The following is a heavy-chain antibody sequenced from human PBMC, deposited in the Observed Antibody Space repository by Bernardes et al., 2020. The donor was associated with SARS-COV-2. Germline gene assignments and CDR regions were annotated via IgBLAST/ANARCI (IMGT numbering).Heavy chain of an antibody. J-gene: IGHJ1*01. CDR1: GYTFTSYY. CDR3: ASGYCSGGSCPNWNNFQH. V-gene: IGHV1-46*01. D-gene: IGHD2-15*01. Sequence: ASVKVSCKASGYTFTSYYMHWVRQAPGQGLEWMGIINPSGGSTSYAQKFQGRVTMTRDTSTSTVYMELSSLRSEDTAVYYCASGYCSGGSCPNWNNFQHWGQGTLVTVSS. CDR2: INPSGGST.